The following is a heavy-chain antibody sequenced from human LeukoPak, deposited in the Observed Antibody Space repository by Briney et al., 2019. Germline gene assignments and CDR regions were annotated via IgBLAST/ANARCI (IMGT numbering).Heavy chain of an antibody. CDR1: GGSISSYH. Sequence: SETLSLTCTVSGGSISSYHWSWIRQPPGKGLEWIGYVSNTGTTNYNPSLKSRVSISVDTSKNQFSLKLTSVTAADTAVYYCARTLGSGAGTGWFEPWGQGTLVTVSS. D-gene: IGHD3-10*01. V-gene: IGHV4-59*01. J-gene: IGHJ5*02. CDR2: VSNTGTT. CDR3: ARTLGSGAGTGWFEP.